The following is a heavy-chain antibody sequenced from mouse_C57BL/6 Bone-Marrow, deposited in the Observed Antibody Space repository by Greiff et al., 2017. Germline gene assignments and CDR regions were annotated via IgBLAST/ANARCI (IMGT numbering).Heavy chain of an antibody. Sequence: EVQVVESVAELVRPGASVKLSCTASGFNIKNTYMHWVKQRPEQGLEWIGMIDPANGNTKYAPKFQGKATITADKSSNTAYLQLSSLTSEDTAIFYCASIGSSKGYLDVWGTGTTVTVSS. D-gene: IGHD1-1*01. CDR3: ASIGSSKGYLDV. V-gene: IGHV14-3*01. J-gene: IGHJ1*03. CDR2: IDPANGNT. CDR1: GFNIKNTY.